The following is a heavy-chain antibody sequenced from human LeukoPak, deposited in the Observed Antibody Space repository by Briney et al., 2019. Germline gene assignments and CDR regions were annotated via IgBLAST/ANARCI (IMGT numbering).Heavy chain of an antibody. V-gene: IGHV3-33*01. CDR1: GFAFRSYG. Sequence: GGSLRLSCAASGFAFRSYGMHWVRQAPGKGLEWVAVIWYDGSNKYYADSVKGRFTISRDNSKNTLYLQMNSLRAEDTAVYYFASQWGYYGSGSYRFDYWGQGTLVTVSS. CDR2: IWYDGSNK. D-gene: IGHD3-10*01. J-gene: IGHJ4*02. CDR3: ASQWGYYGSGSYRFDY.